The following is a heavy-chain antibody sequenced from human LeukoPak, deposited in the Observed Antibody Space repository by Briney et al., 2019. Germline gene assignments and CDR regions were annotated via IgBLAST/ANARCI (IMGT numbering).Heavy chain of an antibody. Sequence: ASETLSLTCTVSGGSISSYYWSWIRQPPGKGLEWIGYIYYSGSTYYNPSLKSRVTISVDTSKNQFSLKLSSVTAADTAVYYCARRGANWAVLEYWGQGTLVTVSS. D-gene: IGHD7-27*01. V-gene: IGHV4-59*08. CDR1: GGSISSYY. CDR2: IYYSGST. CDR3: ARRGANWAVLEY. J-gene: IGHJ4*02.